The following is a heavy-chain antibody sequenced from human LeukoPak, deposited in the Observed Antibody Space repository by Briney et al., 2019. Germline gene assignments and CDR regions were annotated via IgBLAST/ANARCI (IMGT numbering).Heavy chain of an antibody. CDR1: GFRFSSYG. D-gene: IGHD4-17*01. CDR3: ASESAYGDFWFDP. V-gene: IGHV3-23*01. Sequence: GGTLRLSCAASGFRFSSYGMSWVRQAPGKGLEWVSAISGSGTTTFSADSVKGRFTISRDTSKNALYLQMNSLRAEDTAVYYCASESAYGDFWFDPWGQGTLVTVSS. J-gene: IGHJ5*02. CDR2: ISGSGTTT.